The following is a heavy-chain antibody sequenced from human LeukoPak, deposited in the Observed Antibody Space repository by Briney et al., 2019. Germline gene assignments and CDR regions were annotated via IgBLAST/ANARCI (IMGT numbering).Heavy chain of an antibody. CDR2: IRYDGSNK. J-gene: IGHJ3*02. CDR3: AKDRNLTAVTMVGKRDAFDI. Sequence: GGSLRLSCAASGFTFSSYGMHWVRQAPGKGLEWVAFIRYDGSNKYYADSVKGRFTISRDNSKNTLYLQMNSLRAEDTAVYYCAKDRNLTAVTMVGKRDAFDIWGQGTMVTVSS. V-gene: IGHV3-30*02. D-gene: IGHD3-10*01. CDR1: GFTFSSYG.